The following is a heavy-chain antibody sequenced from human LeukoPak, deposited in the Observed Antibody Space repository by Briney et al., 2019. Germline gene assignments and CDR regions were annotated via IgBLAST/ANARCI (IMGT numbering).Heavy chain of an antibody. V-gene: IGHV3-23*01. D-gene: IGHD6-19*01. Sequence: GGSLRLSCVASGFTFNNYAMSWVRQAPGKGLEWVSTISGSGSNTYYADSVKGWFTISRDTSKKTLYLQMNSLRADDTAVYYCASETSGWYSDYWGQGALVTVSS. CDR1: GFTFNNYA. CDR2: ISGSGSNT. CDR3: ASETSGWYSDY. J-gene: IGHJ4*02.